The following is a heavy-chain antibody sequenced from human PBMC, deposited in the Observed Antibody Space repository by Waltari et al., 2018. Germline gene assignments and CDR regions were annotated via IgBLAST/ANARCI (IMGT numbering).Heavy chain of an antibody. V-gene: IGHV1-3*01. CDR1: GYTFTSYP. J-gene: IGHJ5*02. CDR2: INAGSGNT. Sequence: QVHLVQSGAEVKKPGASVNVSCKASGYTFTSYPIHWVRQAPGQRLEWMGWINAGSGNTKYSQRFQGRVTITRDTSASTVYMELSSLRSEDTAVYYCARPRSDYGDYAWFDPWGQGTLVTVSS. D-gene: IGHD4-17*01. CDR3: ARPRSDYGDYAWFDP.